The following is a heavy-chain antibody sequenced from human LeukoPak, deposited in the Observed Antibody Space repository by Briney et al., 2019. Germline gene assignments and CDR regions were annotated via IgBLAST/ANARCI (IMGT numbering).Heavy chain of an antibody. D-gene: IGHD2-2*01. Sequence: ASVKVSCKTSGYTFTDYDVNWVRQAPGQGLEWMGYIHPRSGYGESAQRFQGRLSMTRDVSTDTAYMELSTLTSDDTAVHYCARVTSGMRYNWFDPWGQGTLIIVSS. J-gene: IGHJ5*02. CDR2: IHPRSGYG. CDR1: GYTFTDYD. V-gene: IGHV1-8*02. CDR3: ARVTSGMRYNWFDP.